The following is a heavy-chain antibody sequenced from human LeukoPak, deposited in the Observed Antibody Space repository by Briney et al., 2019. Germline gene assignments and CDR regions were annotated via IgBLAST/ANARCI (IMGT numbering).Heavy chain of an antibody. D-gene: IGHD1-26*01. CDR2: IKTDGSEK. Sequence: PGGSLRLSCEGSGFTFSNYWMGWVRQAPGKGLQWVANIKTDGSEKYYVDSVKGRFTISRDNAKNSLYLQMNSLRAEDTAVYYCARDAGSYYVEYFHHWGQGTLVTVSS. J-gene: IGHJ1*01. CDR1: GFTFSNYW. CDR3: ARDAGSYYVEYFHH. V-gene: IGHV3-7*01.